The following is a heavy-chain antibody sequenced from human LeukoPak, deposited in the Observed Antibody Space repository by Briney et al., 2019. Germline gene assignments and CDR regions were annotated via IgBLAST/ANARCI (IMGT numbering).Heavy chain of an antibody. CDR3: ARVYRNEEGFWTPNNYMDV. CDR2: ISSSSSYI. D-gene: IGHD3/OR15-3a*01. CDR1: GFTFSSYS. Sequence: GGSLRLSCAASGFTFSSYSMNWVRQAPGKGLEWVSSISSSSSYIYYADSVKSRFTISRDNAKNSLYLQMNSLRAEDTAVYYCARVYRNEEGFWTPNNYMDVWGKGTTVTVSS. V-gene: IGHV3-21*01. J-gene: IGHJ6*03.